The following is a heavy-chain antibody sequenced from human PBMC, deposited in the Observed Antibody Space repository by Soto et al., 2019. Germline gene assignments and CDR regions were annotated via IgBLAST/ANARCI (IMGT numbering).Heavy chain of an antibody. V-gene: IGHV3-9*01. D-gene: IGHD2-2*01. Sequence: EVQLVESGGGLVQPGRSLRLSCAASGFTFDDYAMHWVRQAPGKGLEWVSGISWNSGSIGYADSVKGRFTISRDNAKNSLYLQMNSLRAEDTALYYCAKDVCSSTSCSEYYYYYYGMDVWGQGTTVTVSS. CDR2: ISWNSGSI. CDR1: GFTFDDYA. J-gene: IGHJ6*02. CDR3: AKDVCSSTSCSEYYYYYYGMDV.